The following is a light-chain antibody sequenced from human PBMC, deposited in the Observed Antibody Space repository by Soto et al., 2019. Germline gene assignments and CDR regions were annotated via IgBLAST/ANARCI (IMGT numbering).Light chain of an antibody. CDR1: QSVSSSY. Sequence: EIVLTQSPGTLSLSPGERATLSRRASQSVSSSYLAWYEQKPGKAPRLLTYGASTRATGIPDRFSGSGSGTDFTLTISRLEPEDVAVYYCQQYCSSQLTFGQGTTVEIK. J-gene: IGKJ1*01. V-gene: IGKV3-20*01. CDR2: GAS. CDR3: QQYCSSQLT.